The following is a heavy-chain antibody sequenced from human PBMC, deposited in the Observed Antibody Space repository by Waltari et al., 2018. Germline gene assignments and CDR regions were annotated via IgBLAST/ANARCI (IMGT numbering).Heavy chain of an antibody. J-gene: IGHJ2*01. CDR1: GFTFRSYA. Sequence: EVQLVESGGGLVQPGGFLRLSCAASGFTFRSYAMSWVRQAPGRGLGWVSSISGSDGRTNYADSANGRFTISRDNVKNTLFLQMNSLRADDAAVYYCAKDLGGFSGSHWYFDLWGRGTLVTVSS. D-gene: IGHD5-12*01. CDR2: ISGSDGRT. V-gene: IGHV3-23*04. CDR3: AKDLGGFSGSHWYFDL.